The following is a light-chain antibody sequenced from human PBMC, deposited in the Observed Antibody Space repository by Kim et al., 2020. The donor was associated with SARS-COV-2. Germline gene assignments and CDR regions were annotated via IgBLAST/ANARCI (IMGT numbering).Light chain of an antibody. Sequence: FGQTVRLTCQGDSLRSYYASWYQQKPGQAPVLVIYGKNNRPSGIPDRFSGSSSGNTASLTITGAQAEDEADYYCNSRDSSGNHWVFGGGTQLTVL. CDR1: SLRSYY. CDR3: NSRDSSGNHWV. V-gene: IGLV3-19*01. J-gene: IGLJ3*02. CDR2: GKN.